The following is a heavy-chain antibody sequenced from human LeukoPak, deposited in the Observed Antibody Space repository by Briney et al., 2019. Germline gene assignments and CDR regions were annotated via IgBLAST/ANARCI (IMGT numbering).Heavy chain of an antibody. J-gene: IGHJ4*02. D-gene: IGHD1-7*01. V-gene: IGHV3-23*01. CDR2: ISGSGGST. CDR1: GFTFSSYA. CDR3: AKGSVAWANWNYYFDY. Sequence: GGSLRLSCAASGFTFSSYAMSWVRQAPGKGLEWGSAISGSGGSTYYADSVKGRFTISRDNSKNTLYLQMNSLRAEDTAVYYCAKGSVAWANWNYYFDYWGQGTLVTVSS.